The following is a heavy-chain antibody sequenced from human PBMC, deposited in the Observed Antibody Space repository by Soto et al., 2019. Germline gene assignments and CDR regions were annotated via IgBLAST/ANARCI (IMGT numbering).Heavy chain of an antibody. J-gene: IGHJ3*02. D-gene: IGHD3-16*01. CDR2: SYWDADK. Sequence: QITLKESRPTLVKPTQTLTLTCTFPGLSLSTTGVGVGWIRQPPGKALEWLAISYWDADKRYSPSLKSRLTITKDTSKNQVVLTMTSMAPVDTARYYCAHVGGGNAFDIWGQGTMVTVSS. CDR1: GLSLSTTGVG. CDR3: AHVGGGNAFDI. V-gene: IGHV2-5*02.